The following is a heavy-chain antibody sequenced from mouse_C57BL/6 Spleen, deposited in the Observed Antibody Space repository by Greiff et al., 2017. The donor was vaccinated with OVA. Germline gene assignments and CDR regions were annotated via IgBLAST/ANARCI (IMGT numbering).Heavy chain of an antibody. V-gene: IGHV1-53*01. Sequence: VKQRPGQGLEWIGNINPSNGGTNYNEKFKSKATLTVDKSSSTAYMQLSSLTSEDSAVYYCASFPSFDYWGQGTTLTVSS. J-gene: IGHJ2*01. CDR3: ASFPSFDY. CDR2: INPSNGGT.